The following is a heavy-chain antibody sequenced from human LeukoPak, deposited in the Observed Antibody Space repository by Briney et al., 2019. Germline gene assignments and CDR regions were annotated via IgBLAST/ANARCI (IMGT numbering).Heavy chain of an antibody. V-gene: IGHV1-2*02. CDR2: INPNSGGT. D-gene: IGHD3-10*01. CDR3: ARVLIWFGELLYDDYYGMDV. J-gene: IGHJ6*02. CDR1: GYTFTGYY. Sequence: ASVKLSCKASGYTFTGYYMHWVRQAPGQGLEWMGWINPNSGGTNYAQKFQGRVTMTRDTSISTAYMELSRLRSDDTAVYYCARVLIWFGELLYDDYYGMDVWGQGNTGTVSS.